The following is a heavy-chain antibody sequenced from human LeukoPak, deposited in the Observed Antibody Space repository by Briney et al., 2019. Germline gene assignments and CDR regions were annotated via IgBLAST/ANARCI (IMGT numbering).Heavy chain of an antibody. V-gene: IGHV3-23*01. J-gene: IGHJ4*02. CDR2: LSPSGGSP. Sequence: PGGSLRLSCAASGFTFSTYAMSWVRQAPGKGLEWVSGLSPSGGSPIYADSVKGRFTISRDNSENTMFLQMNSLRVEDTAVYYCARSSSAYYYEFDYWGQGTLVTVSS. D-gene: IGHD3-22*01. CDR1: GFTFSTYA. CDR3: ARSSSAYYYEFDY.